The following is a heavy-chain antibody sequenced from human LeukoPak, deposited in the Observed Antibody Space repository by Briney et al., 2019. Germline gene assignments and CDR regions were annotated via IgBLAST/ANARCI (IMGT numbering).Heavy chain of an antibody. J-gene: IGHJ3*02. CDR1: DYTFTSYG. CDR3: ARSSYCSCTSCYSSGRNAFDI. CDR2: ISAYNGNT. Sequence: GASVKVSCKASDYTFTSYGISWVRQAPGQGLEWMGWISAYNGNTNYAQKLQGRVTMTTATSTSKAYREMRSRRADDTTMYYCARSSYCSCTSCYSSGRNAFDIWGQGTMVTVSS. V-gene: IGHV1-18*01. D-gene: IGHD2-2*01.